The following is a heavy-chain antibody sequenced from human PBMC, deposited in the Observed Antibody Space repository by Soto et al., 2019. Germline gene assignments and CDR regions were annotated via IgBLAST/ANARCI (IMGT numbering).Heavy chain of an antibody. J-gene: IGHJ4*02. Sequence: GASLRIPCQGAGGTFTSYWSGRVRHLPGKGLEWMGIIYPSDSETRYSPSFQGKVTISANRSIGTAYLQWSSLEASDSALYFCARLPRSSPYVDDWGQGALVPV. V-gene: IGHV5-51*01. CDR3: ARLPRSSPYVDD. CDR2: IYPSDSET. CDR1: GGTFTSYW. D-gene: IGHD6-13*01.